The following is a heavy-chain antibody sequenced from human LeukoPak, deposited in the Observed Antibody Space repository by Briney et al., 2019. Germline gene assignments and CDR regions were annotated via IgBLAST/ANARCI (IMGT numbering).Heavy chain of an antibody. CDR1: GYTFTSHY. Sequence: ASVKVSCKASGYTFTSHYMHWVRQAPGQGLEWMGIINPSGGSTSYAQKFQGRVTMTRDMSTSTVYMELSSLRSEDTAVYYCARVGYSGSYFGYNDYWGQGTLVTVSS. D-gene: IGHD1-26*01. J-gene: IGHJ4*02. CDR2: INPSGGST. V-gene: IGHV1-46*01. CDR3: ARVGYSGSYFGYNDY.